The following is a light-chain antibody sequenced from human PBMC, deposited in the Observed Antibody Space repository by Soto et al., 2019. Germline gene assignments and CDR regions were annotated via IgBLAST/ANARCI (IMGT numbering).Light chain of an antibody. CDR1: QRVSSN. Sequence: EIVMTQSPATLSVSPGERATLSCRASQRVSSNLAWYQQKPGQAPRLLIAGASTRATGIPARFSGSGSGTEFTLTISSLQSEDFAIYFCQQYNNWPPDRTFGQGTKVEIK. CDR3: QQYNNWPPDRT. CDR2: GAS. V-gene: IGKV3-15*01. J-gene: IGKJ1*01.